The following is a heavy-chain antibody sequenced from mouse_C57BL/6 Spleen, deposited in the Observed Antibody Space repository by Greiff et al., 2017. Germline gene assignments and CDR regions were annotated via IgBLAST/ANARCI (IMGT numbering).Heavy chain of an antibody. D-gene: IGHD1-1*01. Sequence: VQLQQSGPELVKPGASVKISCKASGYAFSSSWMNWVKQRPGKGLEWIGRIYPGDGDTNYNGKFKGRATLTADKSSSTAYMQLSSLTSEDSAVYFCARNYYGSSLCYFDVWGTGTTVTVSS. V-gene: IGHV1-82*01. CDR3: ARNYYGSSLCYFDV. CDR2: IYPGDGDT. CDR1: GYAFSSSW. J-gene: IGHJ1*03.